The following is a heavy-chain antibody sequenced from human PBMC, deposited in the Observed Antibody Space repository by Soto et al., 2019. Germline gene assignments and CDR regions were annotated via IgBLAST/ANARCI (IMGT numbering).Heavy chain of an antibody. Sequence: EVQLVESGGGVVQPGGSLKLSCAASGFTFSDSAMHWVRQASGKGLEWVGRIRSKPNTDATAYAASVKGRFTISRDDSKNTAYLQMNSLKTEDTAVYYCTRHVDCSGGSCYSGYYYYMDVWGKGTTVTVSS. V-gene: IGHV3-73*01. D-gene: IGHD2-15*01. CDR3: TRHVDCSGGSCYSGYYYYMDV. CDR1: GFTFSDSA. J-gene: IGHJ6*03. CDR2: IRSKPNTDAT.